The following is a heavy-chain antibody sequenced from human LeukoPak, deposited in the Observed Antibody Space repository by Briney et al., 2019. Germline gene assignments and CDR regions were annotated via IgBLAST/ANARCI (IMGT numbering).Heavy chain of an antibody. J-gene: IGHJ4*02. V-gene: IGHV4-30-4*08. CDR2: IYYSGST. D-gene: IGHD3-10*01. CDR1: GGSISSGDYY. Sequence: PSETLSLTCTVSGGSISSGDYYWSWIRQPPGKGLEWIGYIYYSGSTYYNPSLKSRVTISVDTSKNQFSLKLSSVTAADTAVYYCAREVYYYGSGSYTYFDYWGQGTLVTVSS. CDR3: AREVYYYGSGSYTYFDY.